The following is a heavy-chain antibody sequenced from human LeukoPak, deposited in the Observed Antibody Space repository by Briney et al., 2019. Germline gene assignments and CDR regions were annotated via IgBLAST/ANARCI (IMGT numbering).Heavy chain of an antibody. CDR3: AKSGGYGLIDY. V-gene: IGHV4-59*05. CDR2: ICYSEST. D-gene: IGHD1-26*01. J-gene: IGHJ4*01. Sequence: SETLSLTCAVYGGSFSGYYWGWIRQPPGKGLEWIGSICYSESTYYNSSLKSRVTISVDTSKNQVSLKLNSVTAADSAMYYCAKSGGYGLIDYWGQGTLVTVSS. CDR1: GGSFSGYY.